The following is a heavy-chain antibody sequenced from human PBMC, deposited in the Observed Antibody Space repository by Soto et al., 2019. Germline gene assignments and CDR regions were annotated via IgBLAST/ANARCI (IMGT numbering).Heavy chain of an antibody. CDR1: GYSFTSLD. CDR2: MQPSSGRT. V-gene: IGHV1-8*01. J-gene: IGHJ4*02. Sequence: QVQLVQSGAEAREPGASVKVSCKASGYSFTSLDINWVRQTTGQGLEWMGWMQPSSGRTGYAQKFQGRVTMTRDTSINTDYMELSSLTYDDTAFYYCARGVTAGVDYWGQGTLVTVSS. CDR3: ARGVTAGVDY. D-gene: IGHD1-26*01.